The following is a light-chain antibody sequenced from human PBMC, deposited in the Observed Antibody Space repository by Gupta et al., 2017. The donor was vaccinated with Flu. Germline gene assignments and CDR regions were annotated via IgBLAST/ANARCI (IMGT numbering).Light chain of an antibody. V-gene: IGKV3-20*01. CDR3: HQDDSSLYT. CDR2: GTS. CDR1: QTVSSSY. J-gene: IGKJ2*01. Sequence: EIVLTQPPGTLSLSPGARATLSCSPSQTVSSSYLAWYQQKPGQAPRLLIYGTSGRDTGIPYRFSGRGSGTEFTLTISRLEPEDFAVYYCHQDDSSLYTFGQGTKLEVK.